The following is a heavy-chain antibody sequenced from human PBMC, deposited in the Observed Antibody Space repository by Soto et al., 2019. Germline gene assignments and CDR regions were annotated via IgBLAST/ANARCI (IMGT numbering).Heavy chain of an antibody. Sequence: ESLKISCKGSGYSFTSYWIGWVRQMPGKVLEWMGIIYPGDSDTRYSPSFQGQVTISADKSISTAYLQWSSLKASDTAMYYCARTSAAGKYYYGMDVWAQGTTVTVSS. CDR1: GYSFTSYW. V-gene: IGHV5-51*01. CDR2: IYPGDSDT. CDR3: ARTSAAGKYYYGMDV. D-gene: IGHD6-13*01. J-gene: IGHJ6*02.